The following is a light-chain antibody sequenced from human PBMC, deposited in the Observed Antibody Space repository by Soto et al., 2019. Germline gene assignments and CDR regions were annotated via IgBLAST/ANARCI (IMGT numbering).Light chain of an antibody. J-gene: IGKJ4*01. CDR3: QQYDSSHLT. CDR1: QILSSGE. Sequence: EIVLTQSPGTLSLSPGERATLSCRASQILSSGELAWYQQKPGQAPRLLISGASSRATGIPDRFSASGSATDFMLTITRLEPEDFAVYYCQQYDSSHLTFGGGTKVEIK. CDR2: GAS. V-gene: IGKV3-20*01.